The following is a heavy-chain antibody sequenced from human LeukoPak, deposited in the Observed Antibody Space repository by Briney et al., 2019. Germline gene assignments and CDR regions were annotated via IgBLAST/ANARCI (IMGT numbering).Heavy chain of an antibody. CDR2: IICSTSTR. J-gene: IGHJ3*02. Sequence: GGSLRLSCAASGFTFSSYTMNWIRQAPGKGLEWVSYIICSTSTRSYADSVMGRFTISRDNDKNSLYLQMNSLRPEDTAVYYCVREKDYAFVIWGQGTIVTVSS. V-gene: IGHV3-48*01. CDR3: VREKDYAFVI. D-gene: IGHD3-16*01. CDR1: GFTFSSYT.